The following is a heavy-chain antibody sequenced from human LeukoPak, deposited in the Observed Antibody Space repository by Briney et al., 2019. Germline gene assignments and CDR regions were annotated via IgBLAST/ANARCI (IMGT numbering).Heavy chain of an antibody. Sequence: GGSLRLSCAASGFTFSSYEMNWVRQAPGKGLEWVSYILNSGTTTYYADSVKGRFTISRDNAKNSLYLQMNSLRAEDTGVYYCATATSLDYGDYFFHHWGQGTLVTVSS. J-gene: IGHJ1*01. CDR3: ATATSLDYGDYFFHH. CDR2: ILNSGTTT. V-gene: IGHV3-48*03. CDR1: GFTFSSYE. D-gene: IGHD4-17*01.